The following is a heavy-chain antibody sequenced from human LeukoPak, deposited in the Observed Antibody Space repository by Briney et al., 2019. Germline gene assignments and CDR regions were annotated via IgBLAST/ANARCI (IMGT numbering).Heavy chain of an antibody. V-gene: IGHV3-30*02. Sequence: PGGSLRLSCAASGFTFSTYGMQWVRQAPGKGLEWVAFIRYDGRNEFYADSVKGRFTISRDNSKNMLYLQMNSLRAEDTAVYYCAKGRYYDSSPLDYWGQGTLVTVSS. CDR2: IRYDGRNE. CDR3: AKGRYYDSSPLDY. J-gene: IGHJ4*02. D-gene: IGHD3-22*01. CDR1: GFTFSTYG.